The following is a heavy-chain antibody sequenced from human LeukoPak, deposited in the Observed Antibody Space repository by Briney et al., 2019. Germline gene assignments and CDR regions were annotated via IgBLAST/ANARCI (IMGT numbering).Heavy chain of an antibody. V-gene: IGHV4-38-2*01. CDR2: IYRSGSA. D-gene: IGHD4-11*01. CDR3: ARVDYILDY. Sequence: KPSETLSLTCAASRYSISSGYHWAWIRQPPGKGLEWIGSIYRSGSAYYNPSLKSRVPISVDTSKNQFSLRVTSVTAADTAVYYCARVDYILDYWGQGTLVTVSS. CDR1: RYSISSGYH. J-gene: IGHJ4*02.